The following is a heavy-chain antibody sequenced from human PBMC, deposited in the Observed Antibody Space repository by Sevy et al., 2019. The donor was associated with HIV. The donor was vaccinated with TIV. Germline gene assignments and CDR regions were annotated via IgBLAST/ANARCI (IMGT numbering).Heavy chain of an antibody. CDR2: ISHSGNTI. J-gene: IGHJ4*02. Sequence: GESLKISCAASGFTFTDYYMSWIRQSPGKGLEWVSYISHSGNTIYYADSVNGRFTISRDNAKNSLFLHMTSLTAEDTAFYYCVRNSLKTSAVHLPYYFDFWGQGTLVTVSS. CDR1: GFTFTDYY. D-gene: IGHD3-9*01. CDR3: VRNSLKTSAVHLPYYFDF. V-gene: IGHV3-11*01.